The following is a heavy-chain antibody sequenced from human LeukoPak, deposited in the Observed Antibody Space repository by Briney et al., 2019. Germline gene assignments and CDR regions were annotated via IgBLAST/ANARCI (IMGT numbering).Heavy chain of an antibody. J-gene: IGHJ5*02. D-gene: IGHD6-19*01. CDR1: GYSISSGYY. CDR2: IYHSGST. V-gene: IGHV4-38-2*02. CDR3: ARGQYSSGWYRFDP. Sequence: SETLSLTCTVSGYSISSGYYWGWIRQPPGKGLEWIGSIYHSGSTYYNPSLKSRVTISVDTSKNQFSLKLSSVTAADTAVYYCARGQYSSGWYRFDPWGQGTLVTVSS.